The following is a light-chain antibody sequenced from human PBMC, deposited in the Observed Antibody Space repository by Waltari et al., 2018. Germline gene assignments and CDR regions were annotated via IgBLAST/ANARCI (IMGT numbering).Light chain of an antibody. J-gene: IGLJ3*02. CDR2: NNN. Sequence: QSVLTQPPSVSGTPGQRVTISCSGSSSNIGRNPVNWYQQFPGTAPKLLIYNNNQRPSGVPDRFSGSKSGTSASLAISGLQSEDEADYYCAAWDDSLNGRLFGGGTKLTVL. V-gene: IGLV1-44*01. CDR1: SSNIGRNP. CDR3: AAWDDSLNGRL.